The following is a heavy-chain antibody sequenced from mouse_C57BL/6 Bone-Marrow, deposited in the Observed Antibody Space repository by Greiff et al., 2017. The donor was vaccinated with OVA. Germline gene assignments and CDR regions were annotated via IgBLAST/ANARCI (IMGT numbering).Heavy chain of an antibody. V-gene: IGHV1-69*01. J-gene: IGHJ1*03. Sequence: QVQLQQPGAELVMPGASVQLSCKASGYTFTSYWMHWVKQRPGQGLEWIGELDPSDSYTNYNPQLKGQSTLTVDQSSSTAYMQLSSLTSEDAAVYYGGSLDDDHDVDVWGTGTTVTVSS. CDR3: GSLDDDHDVDV. D-gene: IGHD2-4*01. CDR2: LDPSDSYT. CDR1: GYTFTSYW.